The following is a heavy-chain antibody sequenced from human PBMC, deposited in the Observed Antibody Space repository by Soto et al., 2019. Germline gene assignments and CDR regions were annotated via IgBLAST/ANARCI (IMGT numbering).Heavy chain of an antibody. Sequence: SETLSLTCTVSGGSISSYYWSWIRQPPGKGLEWIGYIYYSGSTNYNPSLKSRVTISVDTSKNQFSLKLSSVTAADTAVYYCARHYYGTRFDPWGQGTLVTVS. D-gene: IGHD3-10*01. CDR1: GGSISSYY. V-gene: IGHV4-59*08. CDR2: IYYSGST. CDR3: ARHYYGTRFDP. J-gene: IGHJ5*02.